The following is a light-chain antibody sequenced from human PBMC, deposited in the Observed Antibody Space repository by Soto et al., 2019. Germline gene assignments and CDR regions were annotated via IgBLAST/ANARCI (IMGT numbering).Light chain of an antibody. Sequence: QSVLTQPPSASGSPGQSVTISCTGMSSDVGGYNYVSWYQQHPGKAPKLMIYEVSKRPSGVPDRFSGSKSGNTASLTVSGLQAEDEADYYCSSYAGANYVVFGGGTKVTVL. CDR3: SSYAGANYVV. CDR2: EVS. V-gene: IGLV2-8*01. CDR1: SSDVGGYNY. J-gene: IGLJ2*01.